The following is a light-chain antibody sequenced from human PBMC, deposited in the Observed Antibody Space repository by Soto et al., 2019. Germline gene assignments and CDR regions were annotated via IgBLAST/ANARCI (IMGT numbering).Light chain of an antibody. CDR2: DAS. CDR1: QSVSSY. V-gene: IGKV3-11*01. Sequence: EIVLTQSPGTLSLSPGERATLSCRASQSVSSYLAWYQQKPGQAPRLLIYDASTRATGISARFSGSVSGTDFPLTISSLEPEDFAVYYCQQRSNWPVTFGQGTKVEVK. J-gene: IGKJ1*01. CDR3: QQRSNWPVT.